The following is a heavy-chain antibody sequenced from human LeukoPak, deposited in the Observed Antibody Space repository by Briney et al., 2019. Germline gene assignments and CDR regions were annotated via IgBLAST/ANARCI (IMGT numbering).Heavy chain of an antibody. D-gene: IGHD5-18*01. V-gene: IGHV4-39*01. CDR1: GGSISSSSHY. CDR3: TRHLGDNGYPRSPDS. Sequence: PSETLSLTCTVSGGSISSSSHYWGWIRQPPGKGLEWIGSIFYSGSTYYNPSLKGRVAISVDTSKNQFSLKVSSVTATDTAVYYCTRHLGDNGYPRSPDSWGQGTLVTVSS. J-gene: IGHJ4*02. CDR2: IFYSGST.